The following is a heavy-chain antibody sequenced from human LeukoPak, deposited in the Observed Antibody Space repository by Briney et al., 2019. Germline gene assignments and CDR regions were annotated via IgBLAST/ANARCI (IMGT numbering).Heavy chain of an antibody. CDR3: AREGDVLMVYADY. Sequence: GGSLRLSCASSGFTFGAYHMSWVRQAPGKGLEWISFISSDSGTLYYADSVKGRFTISRDNAKNSLYLQMNSLRAEDTAVYYCAREGDVLMVYADYWGQGTLVTVSS. V-gene: IGHV3-48*04. J-gene: IGHJ4*02. CDR1: GFTFGAYH. D-gene: IGHD2-8*01. CDR2: ISSDSGTL.